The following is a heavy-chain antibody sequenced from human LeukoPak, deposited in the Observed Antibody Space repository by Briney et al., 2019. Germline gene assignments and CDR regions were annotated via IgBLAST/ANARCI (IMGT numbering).Heavy chain of an antibody. CDR2: VYATGST. CDR1: GGSISTGREY. CDR3: ARLAPYSSGPHFDY. D-gene: IGHD6-19*01. V-gene: IGHV4-61*02. J-gene: IGHJ4*02. Sequence: SETLSLTCTVSGGSISTGREYWSWIRQPAGKGLEWIGRVYATGSTNYSPSLKSRATISLDPSKNQFSLKLSSVTAADTAMYYCARLAPYSSGPHFDYWGQGILVTVSS.